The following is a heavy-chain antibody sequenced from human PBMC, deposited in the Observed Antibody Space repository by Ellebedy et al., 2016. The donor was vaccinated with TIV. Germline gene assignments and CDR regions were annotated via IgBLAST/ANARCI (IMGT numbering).Heavy chain of an antibody. V-gene: IGHV4-30-4*01. CDR2: IYHSGST. J-gene: IGHJ4*02. CDR3: ARDTFGGWSGFDY. Sequence: MPSETLSLTCTVSGGTISSGDHYWSWIRQPPGKGLEWIGYIYHSGSTYYNPSLKSRVTISVDTSKNQVSLKLSSVTTADTAIYYCARDTFGGWSGFDYWGQGSLVTVSS. D-gene: IGHD3-3*01. CDR1: GGTISSGDHY.